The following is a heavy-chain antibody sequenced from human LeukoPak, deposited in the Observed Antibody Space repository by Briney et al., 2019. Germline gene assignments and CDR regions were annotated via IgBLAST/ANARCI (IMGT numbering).Heavy chain of an antibody. CDR2: IYYSGST. V-gene: IGHV4-59*11. CDR1: GGSISSQY. D-gene: IGHD3-10*01. Sequence: SETLSLTCTVSGGSISSQYWSWIRQPPGKGLEWIGYIYYSGSTNYNPSLKSRVTISVDTSKNQFSLKLSSVTAADTAVYYCAKEPRNYYGSGSYYIGDAFDIWGQGTMVTVSS. J-gene: IGHJ3*02. CDR3: AKEPRNYYGSGSYYIGDAFDI.